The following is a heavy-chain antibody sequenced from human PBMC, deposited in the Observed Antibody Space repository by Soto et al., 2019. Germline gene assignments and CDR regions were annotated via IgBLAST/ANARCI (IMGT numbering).Heavy chain of an antibody. V-gene: IGHV4-4*07. CDR3: ARDNWGLSIYYYYYGMDV. Sequence: PSETLSLTCTVSGGSISSYYWSWIRQPAGKGLEWIGRIYTSGSTNYNPSLKSRVTMSVDTSKNQFSLKLSSVTAADTAVYYGARDNWGLSIYYYYYGMDVWGQGTTVTVSS. D-gene: IGHD7-27*01. CDR1: GGSISSYY. J-gene: IGHJ6*02. CDR2: IYTSGST.